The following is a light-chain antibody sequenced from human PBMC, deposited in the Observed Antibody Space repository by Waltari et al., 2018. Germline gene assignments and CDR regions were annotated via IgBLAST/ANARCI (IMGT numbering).Light chain of an antibody. CDR2: EGS. J-gene: IGLJ2*01. CDR1: SSDTGGYHL. V-gene: IGLV2-23*03. Sequence: QSALTQPASVSGSPGQSITISCTGTSSDTGGYHLSPWYQQHPGRAPKLLVYEGSKRPSGVSSRFSGAKSGNTASLTISGLQAEDEANYHCCSFASPNTVIFGGGTKLTVL. CDR3: CSFASPNTVI.